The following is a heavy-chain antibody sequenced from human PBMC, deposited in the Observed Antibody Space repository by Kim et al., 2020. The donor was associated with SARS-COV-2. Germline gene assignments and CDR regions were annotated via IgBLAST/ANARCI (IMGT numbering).Heavy chain of an antibody. V-gene: IGHV1-2*05. CDR1: GYTFTTRY. CDR2: INPDSGVT. J-gene: IGHJ4*02. Sequence: VSCKTSGYTFTTRYLHWVRQAPGHGLEWMGRINPDSGVTDYAQRFQGRVTMTRDKSISTVYMELSSLRSDDTVVYYCARGNTETIDYWGQGTLVTVSS. CDR3: ARGNTETIDY.